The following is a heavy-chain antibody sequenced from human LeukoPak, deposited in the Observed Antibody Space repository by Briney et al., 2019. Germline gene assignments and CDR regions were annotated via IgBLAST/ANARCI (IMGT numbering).Heavy chain of an antibody. CDR3: ARGRDRGLFDP. V-gene: IGHV4-31*03. D-gene: IGHD3-22*01. CDR2: IYYSGST. Sequence: SETLSLTCTVSGGSISSGGYYWSWIRQHPGKGLEWIGYIYYSGSTYYNPSLKSRVTISVDTSKNQFSLKLSSVTAADTAVYYCARGRDRGLFDPWGQGTLVTVSS. CDR1: GGSISSGGYY. J-gene: IGHJ5*02.